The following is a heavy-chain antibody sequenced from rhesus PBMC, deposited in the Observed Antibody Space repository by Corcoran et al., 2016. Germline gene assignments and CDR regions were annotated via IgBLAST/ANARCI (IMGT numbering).Heavy chain of an antibody. CDR3: ARIGNYNFDF. CDR1: GGSFGSSH. D-gene: IGHD1-44*01. Sequence: QLQLQESGPGLVKPSETLSVTCSVLGGSFGSSHWRWIRQAPGKGLEWMGYIYGGGRTTNYNPSLKSRVTLSVDTSKNQFSLKLNSVTAADTAVYYCARIGNYNFDFWGQGLLVTVSS. V-gene: IGHV4-169*01. J-gene: IGHJ4*01. CDR2: IYGGGRTT.